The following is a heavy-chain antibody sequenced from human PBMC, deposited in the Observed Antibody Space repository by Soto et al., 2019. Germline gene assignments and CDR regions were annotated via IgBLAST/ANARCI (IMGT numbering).Heavy chain of an antibody. J-gene: IGHJ3*02. CDR2: IKSKTDGGTT. CDR1: GFTFSNAW. D-gene: IGHD2-2*01. V-gene: IGHV3-15*01. Sequence: GGSLRLSCAASGFTFSNAWMSWVRQAPGKGLEWVGRIKSKTDGGTTDYAAPVKGRFTISRDDSKNTLYLQMNSLKTEDTAVYYCTTDSIVPGNIVVVPGRLVAERKSSNTQGKSDAFDIWGQGTMVTVSS. CDR3: TTDSIVPGNIVVVPGRLVAERKSSNTQGKSDAFDI.